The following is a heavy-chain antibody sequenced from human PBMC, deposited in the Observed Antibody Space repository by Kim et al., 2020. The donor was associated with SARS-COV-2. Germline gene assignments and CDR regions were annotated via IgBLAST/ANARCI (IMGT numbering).Heavy chain of an antibody. J-gene: IGHJ4*02. V-gene: IGHV3-73*01. D-gene: IGHD4-17*01. CDR3: TSVLGTMTTYKDY. Sequence: YAAALKGRFTISRDHSKNTAYLQMNSLKTEDTAVYYCTSVLGTMTTYKDYWGQGTLVTVSS.